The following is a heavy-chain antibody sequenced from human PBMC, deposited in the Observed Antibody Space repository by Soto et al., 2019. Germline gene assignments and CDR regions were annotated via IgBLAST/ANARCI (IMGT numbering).Heavy chain of an antibody. J-gene: IGHJ4*02. CDR1: GGSVSSGSYY. Sequence: SETLSLTCTVSGGSVSSGSYYWSWIRQPPGKGLEWIGYIYYSGSTNYNPSLKSRVTISVDTSKNQFSLKLSSVTAADTAVYYCARDRNLLTFDYWGQGTLVTVSS. CDR2: IYYSGST. CDR3: ARDRNLLTFDY. V-gene: IGHV4-61*01. D-gene: IGHD3-10*01.